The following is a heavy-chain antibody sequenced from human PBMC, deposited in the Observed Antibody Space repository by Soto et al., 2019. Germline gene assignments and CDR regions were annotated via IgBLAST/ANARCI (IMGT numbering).Heavy chain of an antibody. CDR2: IVPMLGTP. CDR1: GGTFDNFI. J-gene: IGHJ6*02. D-gene: IGHD1-26*01. CDR3: ARNGTYSSSLSQYSGMDV. V-gene: IGHV1-69*01. Sequence: QVQLVQSGAEVKEPGSSVRVSCKASGGTFDNFIMNWVRQTPGRGLEWMGGIVPMLGTPTYAEKFKGRVTISASGSTSTMYMEVTSLRSEDTGIYYCARNGTYSSSLSQYSGMDVWGQGTTVTVSS.